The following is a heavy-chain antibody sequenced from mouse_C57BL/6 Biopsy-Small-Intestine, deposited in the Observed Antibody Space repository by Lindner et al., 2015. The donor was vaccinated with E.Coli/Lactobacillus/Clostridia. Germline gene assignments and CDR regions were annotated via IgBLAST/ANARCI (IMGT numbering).Heavy chain of an antibody. CDR2: INPYNDGS. D-gene: IGHD2-1*01. J-gene: IGHJ1*01. CDR1: GYTFTNYV. CDR3: ARFYSWYFDV. V-gene: IGHV1-14*01. Sequence: VQLQESGPELVKPGASVKMSCRASGYTFTNYVIHWVKQKPGQGLEWIGFINPYNDGSNYNENFRAKATLTSDKSSSTAYMELSSLTSEDSAVYYCARFYSWYFDVWGAGTTVTVSA.